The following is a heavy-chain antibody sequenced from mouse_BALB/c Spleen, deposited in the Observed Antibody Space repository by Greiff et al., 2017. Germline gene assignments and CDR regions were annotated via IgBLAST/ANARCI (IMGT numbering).Heavy chain of an antibody. CDR3: ARYGWDGGFAY. CDR1: GFTFSSYT. CDR2: ISSGGGNT. J-gene: IGHJ3*01. V-gene: IGHV5-9*03. Sequence: DVKLVESGGGLVKPGGSLKLSCAASGFTFSSYTMSWVRQTPEKRLEWVATISSGGGNTYYPDSVKGRFTISRDNAKNNLYLQMSSLRSEDTALYYCARYGWDGGFAYWGQGTLVTVSA. D-gene: IGHD4-1*01.